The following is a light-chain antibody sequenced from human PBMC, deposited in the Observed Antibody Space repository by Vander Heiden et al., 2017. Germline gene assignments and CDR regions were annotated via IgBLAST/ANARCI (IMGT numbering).Light chain of an antibody. Sequence: QPASVSGSPGPSITISCTGTSSDVGGYNYVSWYQQHPGKAPKLMIYDVSNRPSGVSNRFSGSKSGNTASLTISGLQAEDEGDYYCSSYTSSSTPVVFGGGDKLTGL. CDR2: DVS. V-gene: IGLV2-14*01. J-gene: IGLJ2*01. CDR1: SSDVGGYNY. CDR3: SSYTSSSTPVV.